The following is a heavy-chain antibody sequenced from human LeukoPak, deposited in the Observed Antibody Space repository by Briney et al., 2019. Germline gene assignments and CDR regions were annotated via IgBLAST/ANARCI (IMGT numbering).Heavy chain of an antibody. CDR2: ISWNSGSI. V-gene: IGHV3-9*01. D-gene: IGHD6-13*01. CDR1: GFTFDDYA. Sequence: GGSLRLSCAASGFTFDDYAMHWVRQAPGKGLEWVSGISWNSGSIGYADSVKGRFTISRDNAKNSLYLQRNSLRAEDTALYYCAKVGPYSSSWYSSGSEEGSYYFDYWGQGTLVTVSS. J-gene: IGHJ4*02. CDR3: AKVGPYSSSWYSSGSEEGSYYFDY.